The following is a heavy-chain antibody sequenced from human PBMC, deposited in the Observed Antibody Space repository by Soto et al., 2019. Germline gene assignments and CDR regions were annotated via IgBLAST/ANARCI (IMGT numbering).Heavy chain of an antibody. J-gene: IGHJ4*02. CDR3: AKTGDGYSFGSGFFDY. V-gene: IGHV3-30*18. CDR2: ISYDGSNE. CDR1: GFTFSSYG. Sequence: VGSLRLSCAASGFTFSSYGMHWVRQAPGKGLEWVAVISYDGSNEYYADSVKGRFTVSRDNSKNTLYLQMNSLRTEDTAVYYCAKTGDGYSFGSGFFDYWGQGTLVTVS. D-gene: IGHD5-18*01.